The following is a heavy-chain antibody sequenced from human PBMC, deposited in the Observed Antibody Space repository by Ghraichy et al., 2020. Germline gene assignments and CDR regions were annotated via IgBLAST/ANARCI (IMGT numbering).Heavy chain of an antibody. CDR3: AKDKGALSYYYYGMDV. CDR1: GFTFDDYT. D-gene: IGHD3-16*02. CDR2: ISWDGGST. V-gene: IGHV3-43*01. J-gene: IGHJ6*02. Sequence: GGSLRLSCAASGFTFDDYTMHWVRQAPGKGLEWVSLISWDGGSTYYADSVKGRFTISRDNSKNSLYLQMNSLRTEDTALYYCAKDKGALSYYYYGMDVWGQGTTVTVSS.